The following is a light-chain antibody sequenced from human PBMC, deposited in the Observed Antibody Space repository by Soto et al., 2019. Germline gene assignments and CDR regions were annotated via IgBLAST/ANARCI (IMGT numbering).Light chain of an antibody. CDR2: EVS. CDR1: SSDVGGYNF. Sequence: QSALTQPASVSGSPRQSITISCTGTSSDVGGYNFVSWYQHYPGKAPKLIIYEVSNRPSGISNRFSGSKSGNTASLTISGLQAEDEADYYCCSYTGRSTYVFGTGTKLTVL. J-gene: IGLJ1*01. CDR3: CSYTGRSTYV. V-gene: IGLV2-14*01.